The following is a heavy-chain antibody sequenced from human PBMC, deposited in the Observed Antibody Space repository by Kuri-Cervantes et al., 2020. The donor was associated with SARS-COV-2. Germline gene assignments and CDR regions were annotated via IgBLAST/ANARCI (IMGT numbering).Heavy chain of an antibody. CDR3: ARQDSGGYYLIDY. CDR2: ISYSGST. D-gene: IGHD1-26*01. V-gene: IGHV4-59*08. CDR1: GGSISSYY. Sequence: SETLSLTCTVFGGSISSYYWSWIRQPPGKGLEWIGYISYSGSTYYNPSLKSRVTISVDTSKNQFSLKLSSVTAADTAVYYCARQDSGGYYLIDYWGQGTLVTVSS. J-gene: IGHJ4*02.